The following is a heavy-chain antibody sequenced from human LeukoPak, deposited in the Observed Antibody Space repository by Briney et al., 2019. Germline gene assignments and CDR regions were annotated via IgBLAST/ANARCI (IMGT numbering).Heavy chain of an antibody. CDR3: ARSTYSTDLFSY. CDR2: INHGGST. J-gene: IGHJ4*02. V-gene: IGHV4-39*07. Sequence: PSETLSLTCTVSGGSISSSSYYWGWIRQSPGKGLEWIGEINHGGSTNYNPSLKSRVTISVDTSKNQFSLKVTSVTAADTAVYYCARSTYSTDLFSYWGQGALVTVSS. D-gene: IGHD2-21*01. CDR1: GGSISSSSYY.